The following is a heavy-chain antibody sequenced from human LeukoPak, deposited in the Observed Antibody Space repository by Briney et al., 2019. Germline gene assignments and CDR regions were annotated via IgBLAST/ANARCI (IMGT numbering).Heavy chain of an antibody. Sequence: ASVKVSCKASGYTFTGYYMHWVRRAPGQGLEWMGWINPNSGGTNYAQKFQGRVTMTRDTSISTAYMELSRLRSDDTAVYYCARMNYYDSRELNAFDIWGQGTMVTVSS. CDR1: GYTFTGYY. V-gene: IGHV1-2*02. CDR2: INPNSGGT. CDR3: ARMNYYDSRELNAFDI. D-gene: IGHD3-22*01. J-gene: IGHJ3*02.